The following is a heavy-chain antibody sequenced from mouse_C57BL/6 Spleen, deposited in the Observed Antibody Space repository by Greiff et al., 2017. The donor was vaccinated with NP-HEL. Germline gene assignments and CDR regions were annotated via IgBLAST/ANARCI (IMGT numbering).Heavy chain of an antibody. CDR2: IHPNSGST. Sequence: QVQLQQPGAELVKPGASVKLSCKASGYTFTSYWMHWVKQRPGQGLEWIGMIHPNSGSTNYNEKFKSQATLTVDKSSSTAYMQLSSLTSEDSAVYYCARVGGLRPYFDYWGQGTTLTVAS. V-gene: IGHV1-64*01. D-gene: IGHD2-4*01. CDR1: GYTFTSYW. J-gene: IGHJ2*01. CDR3: ARVGGLRPYFDY.